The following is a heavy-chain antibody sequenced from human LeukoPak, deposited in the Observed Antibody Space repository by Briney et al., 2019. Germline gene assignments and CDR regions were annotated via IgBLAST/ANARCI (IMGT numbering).Heavy chain of an antibody. CDR2: IKQDGSEK. J-gene: IGHJ6*03. Sequence: GGSLRLSCAASGFTFSNYWMSWVRQAPGKGLEWVANIKQDGSEKYYVDSVKGRFTMSRDNAKNSLYLQMNSLRAEDTAMYYCARAGETDYYYYMDVWGKGTTVTVSS. CDR3: ARAGETDYYYYMDV. CDR1: GFTFSNYW. V-gene: IGHV3-7*01. D-gene: IGHD3-10*01.